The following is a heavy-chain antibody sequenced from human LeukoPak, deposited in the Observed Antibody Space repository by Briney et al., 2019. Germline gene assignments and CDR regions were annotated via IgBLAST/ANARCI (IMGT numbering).Heavy chain of an antibody. Sequence: ASVKVSCKASGYTFTSYDINWVRQATGQGLEWMGWTNPNSGNTGYAQKFQGRVTMTRNTSISTAYMELSSLRSEDTAVYYCARAPGRDGYNLDYWGQGTLVTVSS. CDR3: ARAPGRDGYNLDY. CDR1: GYTFTSYD. CDR2: TNPNSGNT. J-gene: IGHJ4*02. D-gene: IGHD5-24*01. V-gene: IGHV1-8*01.